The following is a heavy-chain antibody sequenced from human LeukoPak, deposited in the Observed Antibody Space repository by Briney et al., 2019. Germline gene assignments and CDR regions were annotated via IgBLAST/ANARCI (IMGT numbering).Heavy chain of an antibody. V-gene: IGHV4-39*01. CDR2: IYYSGST. CDR1: GGSISSSSYC. J-gene: IGHJ5*02. D-gene: IGHD4-17*01. Sequence: SETLSLTCTVSGGSISSSSYCWGWIRQPPGKGLEWIGSIYYSGSTYYNPSLKSRVTISVDTSKNQFSLKLSSVTAADTAVYYCARHWATVWGPNWFDPWGQGTLVTVSS. CDR3: ARHWATVWGPNWFDP.